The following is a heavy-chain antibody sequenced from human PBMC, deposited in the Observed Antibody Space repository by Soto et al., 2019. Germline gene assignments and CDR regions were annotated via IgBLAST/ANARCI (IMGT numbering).Heavy chain of an antibody. J-gene: IGHJ4*02. V-gene: IGHV3-33*01. CDR1: GFTFSSYG. D-gene: IGHD6-19*01. Sequence: QVQLVESGGGVVQPGRSLRLSCAASGFTFSSYGMHWVRQAPGKGLEWVAVIWYDGSNKYYADSVKGRFTISRDNSKNTLYLQMNSLRSEDTAVYYCARGDQALIAVAGTGGFDYWGQGTLVTVSS. CDR2: IWYDGSNK. CDR3: ARGDQALIAVAGTGGFDY.